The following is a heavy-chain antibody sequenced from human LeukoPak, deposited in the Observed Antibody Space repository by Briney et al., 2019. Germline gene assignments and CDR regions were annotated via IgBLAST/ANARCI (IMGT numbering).Heavy chain of an antibody. CDR2: IIPIFGTA. CDR3: ARGPPGSTLDY. J-gene: IGHJ4*02. V-gene: IGHV1-69*05. D-gene: IGHD2-2*01. CDR1: GGTFSSYA. Sequence: GASVKVSCKASGGTFSSYAISWVRQAPGQGLEWMGRIIPIFGTANYAQKFQGRVTITTDESTSTAYMELSSLRSEDTAVYYSARGPPGSTLDYWGQGTLVTVSS.